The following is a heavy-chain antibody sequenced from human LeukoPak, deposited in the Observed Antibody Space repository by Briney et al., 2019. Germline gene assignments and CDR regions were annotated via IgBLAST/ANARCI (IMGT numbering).Heavy chain of an antibody. Sequence: PGRSLRLSCAASGFTFDDYAMHWVRHAPGKGLEWVSGISWNSGSIGYADSVKGRFTISRDNAKNSLYLQMNSLRAEDTALYYCAKDMADILTGDAFDIWGQGTMVTVSS. V-gene: IGHV3-9*01. CDR3: AKDMADILTGDAFDI. CDR2: ISWNSGSI. J-gene: IGHJ3*02. CDR1: GFTFDDYA. D-gene: IGHD3-9*01.